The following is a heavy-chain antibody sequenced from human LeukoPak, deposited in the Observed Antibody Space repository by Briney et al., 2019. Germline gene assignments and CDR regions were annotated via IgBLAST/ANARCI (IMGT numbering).Heavy chain of an antibody. D-gene: IGHD3-22*01. CDR2: IYYSGST. V-gene: IGHV4-31*03. CDR1: GGSISSGGYY. CDR3: ARDFDRGALDY. J-gene: IGHJ4*02. Sequence: SQTLSLTCTVSGGSISSGGYYWSWVRQHPGKGLEWIGYIYYSGSTYYNPSLKSRVTISVDTSKNQFSLKLSSVTAADTAVYYCARDFDRGALDYWGQGTLVTVSS.